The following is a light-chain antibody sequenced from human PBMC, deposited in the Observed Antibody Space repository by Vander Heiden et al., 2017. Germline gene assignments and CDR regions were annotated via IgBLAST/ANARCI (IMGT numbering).Light chain of an antibody. CDR3: QAWDNSPDL. CDR2: QDT. CDR1: TLGEKY. V-gene: IGLV3-1*01. Sequence: SFELTQPPSVSVSPGQTASISCSGDTLGEKYTSWYQQKPGQSPILLIYQDTKRPSGIPERFSGSNSGNTATLTIRETQAMDEADYYCQAWDNSPDLFGVGTKLTVL. J-gene: IGLJ2*01.